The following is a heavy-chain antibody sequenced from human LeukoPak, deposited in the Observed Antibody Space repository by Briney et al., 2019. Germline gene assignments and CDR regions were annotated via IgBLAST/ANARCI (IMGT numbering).Heavy chain of an antibody. CDR2: IHPAVSDT. D-gene: IGHD2-21*02. CDR1: GFTVTDHW. Sequence: GESLKISCKGSGFTVTDHWIAWVRQMPGKGLEWVGIIHPAVSDTPKSPSFQGQVVISVDRSISTAYLQWNSLEASETAMYYCAASPPHCGADCPFDYWGQGTLVTVSS. V-gene: IGHV5-51*01. J-gene: IGHJ4*02. CDR3: AASPPHCGADCPFDY.